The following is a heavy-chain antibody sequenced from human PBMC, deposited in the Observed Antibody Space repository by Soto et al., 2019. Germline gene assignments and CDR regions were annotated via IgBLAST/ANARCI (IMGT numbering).Heavy chain of an antibody. Sequence: QVQLQESVPGLVKPSQTLSLTCTVSGGSMNRGGYCWNWIRQHPGEGLEWIGCISYGGTTSYNPALKSRLTISVDTSKNQFSLMLNSVTAADTAVYYCSRGIRVWGQGTLITVS. J-gene: IGHJ4*02. V-gene: IGHV4-31*03. CDR2: ISYGGTT. CDR1: GGSMNRGGYC. CDR3: SRGIRV.